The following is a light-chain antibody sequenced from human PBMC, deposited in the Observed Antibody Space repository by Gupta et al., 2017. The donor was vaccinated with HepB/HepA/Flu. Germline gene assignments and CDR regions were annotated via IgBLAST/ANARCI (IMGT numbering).Light chain of an antibody. CDR3: QQTHALPQT. J-gene: IGKJ3*01. Sequence: DIQMTQSPSSLSASVGDRVNISCRASQNINSYLNWYHQRPEKAPKLLIYGASSLLGGVPSRCRGSGSGTDFTLTVSSLQPEDFATYYCQQTHALPQTFGPGTKVDFK. CDR2: GAS. CDR1: QNINSY. V-gene: IGKV1-39*01.